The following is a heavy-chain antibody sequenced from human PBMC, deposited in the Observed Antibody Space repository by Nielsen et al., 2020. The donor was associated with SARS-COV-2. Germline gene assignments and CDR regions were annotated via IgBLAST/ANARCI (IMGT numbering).Heavy chain of an antibody. CDR1: GFTFDDYA. CDR3: AKLPLEAFDI. J-gene: IGHJ3*02. Sequence: SLKISCAASGFTFDDYAMHWVRQAPGKGLEWVSGISWNSGSIGYADSVKGRFTISRDNAKNSLYLQMNSLRAEDTALYYCAKLPLEAFDIWGQGTMVTVSS. D-gene: IGHD1-1*01. CDR2: ISWNSGSI. V-gene: IGHV3-9*01.